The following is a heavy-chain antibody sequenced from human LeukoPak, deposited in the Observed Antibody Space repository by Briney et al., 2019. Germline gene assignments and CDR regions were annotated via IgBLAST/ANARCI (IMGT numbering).Heavy chain of an antibody. CDR3: ARRSDYSGSGSYYYFDY. D-gene: IGHD3-10*01. V-gene: IGHV4-31*03. Sequence: SETLSLTCTVSGGSISSGGYYWSWIRQHPGKGLEWIGYIYYSGSTYNNPSLKSRVTISVDTSKSQFSLKLTSVSAADTAVYYCARRSDYSGSGSYYYFDYWGQGILVTVSS. CDR2: IYYSGST. CDR1: GGSISSGGYY. J-gene: IGHJ4*02.